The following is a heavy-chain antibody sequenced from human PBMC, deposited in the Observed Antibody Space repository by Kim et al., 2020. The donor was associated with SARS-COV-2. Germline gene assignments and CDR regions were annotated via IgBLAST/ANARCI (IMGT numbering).Heavy chain of an antibody. D-gene: IGHD3-10*01. CDR2: ISGGGGTT. Sequence: GGSLRLSCAASGFTFSSYAMSWVRQAPGKGLEWVSSISGGGGTTNYAASVKGRFTISRDNSKNTLYLQINSLRADDTAVYYCAKVIGSGGEDDFWGQGTLVTVSS. CDR3: AKVIGSGGEDDF. J-gene: IGHJ4*02. CDR1: GFTFSSYA. V-gene: IGHV3-23*01.